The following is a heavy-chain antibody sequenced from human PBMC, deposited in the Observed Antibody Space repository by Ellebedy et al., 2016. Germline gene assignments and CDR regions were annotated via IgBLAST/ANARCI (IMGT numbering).Heavy chain of an antibody. CDR2: ITGSSGTR. CDR3: ARGQDYAFDH. Sequence: GGSLRLSXAASGFIFSHYSMNWVRQAPGKGLEWISHITGSSGTRIYVDSVKGRYIISRGNAKNSLFLQMNSLRDEDTAVYYCARGQDYAFDHWGQGALVTVSS. J-gene: IGHJ4*02. CDR1: GFIFSHYS. V-gene: IGHV3-48*02. D-gene: IGHD3-16*01.